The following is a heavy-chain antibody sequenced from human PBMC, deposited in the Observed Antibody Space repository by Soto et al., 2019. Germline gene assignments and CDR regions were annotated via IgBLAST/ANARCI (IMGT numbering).Heavy chain of an antibody. V-gene: IGHV4-39*01. Sequence: QLQLQESGPGLVKPSETLSLTCTVYGGSISSSSYYWGWIRQPPGKGLEWIGSIYYSGSTYYNPSLKSRVTISVDTSKNQFSLKLSSVTAADTAVYYCARHSGSSSSYYFDYWGQGTLVTLSS. J-gene: IGHJ4*02. CDR2: IYYSGST. CDR1: GGSISSSSYY. D-gene: IGHD6-6*01. CDR3: ARHSGSSSSYYFDY.